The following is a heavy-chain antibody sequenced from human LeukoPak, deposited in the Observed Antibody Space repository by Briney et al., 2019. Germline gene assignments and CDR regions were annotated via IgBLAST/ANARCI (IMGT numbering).Heavy chain of an antibody. CDR2: IRYDGTNI. Sequence: GGSLRLSCAASGFTFSIYGMHWVRQAPGKGLEWVAFIRYDGTNIYYADSVKGRFTISRDNSKNTVYLQMNSLRAGDTAVYYCAKDLRGYCSGGSCKTIDYWGQGTLVTVSS. V-gene: IGHV3-30*02. CDR3: AKDLRGYCSGGSCKTIDY. J-gene: IGHJ4*02. D-gene: IGHD2-15*01. CDR1: GFTFSIYG.